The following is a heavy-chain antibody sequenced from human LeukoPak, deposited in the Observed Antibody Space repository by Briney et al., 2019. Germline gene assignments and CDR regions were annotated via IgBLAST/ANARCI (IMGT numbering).Heavy chain of an antibody. V-gene: IGHV2-5*02. Sequence: FGPTLVNPTQTLTLTCTFSGFSLSTSGVGVGWIRQPPGKALEWLALIYWDDDKRYSPSLKSRLTITKDTSKNQVVLTMTNMDPVDTATYYCAHSTVLLWFGDPGPLNFDYWGQGTLVTVSS. CDR1: GFSLSTSGVG. CDR3: AHSTVLLWFGDPGPLNFDY. J-gene: IGHJ4*02. CDR2: IYWDDDK. D-gene: IGHD3-10*01.